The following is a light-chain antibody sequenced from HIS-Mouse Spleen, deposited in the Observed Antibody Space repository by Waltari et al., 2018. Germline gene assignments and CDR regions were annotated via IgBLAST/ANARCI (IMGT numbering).Light chain of an antibody. V-gene: IGLV2-18*02. Sequence: QSALTQPPSVPGSPGQSVPISCTGTSSDVGSHNRVSWYQQRPGTAHKLMIYEVSNRPSGVPDRFSGSKSGNTASLTISGLQAEDEADYYCSSYTSSSTYVVFGGGTKLTVL. CDR2: EVS. CDR1: SSDVGSHNR. J-gene: IGLJ2*01. CDR3: SSYTSSSTYVV.